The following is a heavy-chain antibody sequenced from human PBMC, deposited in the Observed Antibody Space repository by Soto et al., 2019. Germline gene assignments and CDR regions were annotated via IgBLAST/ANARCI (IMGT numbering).Heavy chain of an antibody. D-gene: IGHD2-21*01. CDR1: GDSISSDNYF. Sequence: QVQLQESGPGLVKPSQTLSLICTVSGDSISSDNYFWSWIRQPPGQGLEWVGYISNRGTPYYNPSLKSRVTISLDTSRNRFSLDMYSVTATDTAVYYCAREVNFVALSDAFDIWGQGTMVTVSS. CDR2: ISNRGTP. J-gene: IGHJ3*02. CDR3: AREVNFVALSDAFDI. V-gene: IGHV4-30-4*01.